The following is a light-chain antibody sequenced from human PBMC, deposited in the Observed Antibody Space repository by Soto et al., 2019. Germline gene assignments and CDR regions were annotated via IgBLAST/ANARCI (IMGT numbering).Light chain of an antibody. J-gene: IGLJ2*01. CDR2: EVS. V-gene: IGLV2-8*01. CDR3: SSYAGSNNFVV. CDR1: SSDVGAYSY. Sequence: ALTQPPSASGSPGQSVTISCTGTSSDVGAYSYVSWYQQHPGKAPKLMIYEVSKRPSGVPDRFSGSKSGNTASLTVSGLQAEDEADYYCSSYAGSNNFVVFGGGTKLTVL.